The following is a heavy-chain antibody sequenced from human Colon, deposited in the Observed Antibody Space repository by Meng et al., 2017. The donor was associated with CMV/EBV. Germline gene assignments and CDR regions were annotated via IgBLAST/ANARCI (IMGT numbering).Heavy chain of an antibody. V-gene: IGHV3-30-3*01. D-gene: IGHD2/OR15-2a*01. CDR1: GFTFNKYA. J-gene: IGHJ4*02. Sequence: GESLKISCVDSGFTFNKYAIHWVRRAPGKGLGWVALVSHDGVTKQYADSVQGRLTISRDNSQNTVVLQMDSLRGEDTAVYYCAAEYRLLNTPYFEYWGQGTVVTVSS. CDR3: AAEYRLLNTPYFEY. CDR2: VSHDGVTK.